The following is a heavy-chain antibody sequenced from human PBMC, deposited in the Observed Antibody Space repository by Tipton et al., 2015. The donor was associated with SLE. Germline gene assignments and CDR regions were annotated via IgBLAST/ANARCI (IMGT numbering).Heavy chain of an antibody. J-gene: IGHJ2*01. CDR2: NYSGGSRT. Sequence: SLRLSCAASGFTFDDYAMNWVRQAPGKGPEWVSINYSGGSRTYYADSVKGRFTISRDNSKNTLYLQMNSLRAEDTAVYYCAKPCLSGYCSSPSCDWYFDLWGRGTLVTVSS. CDR3: AKPCLSGYCSSPSCDWYFDL. CDR1: GFTFDDYA. V-gene: IGHV3-23*03. D-gene: IGHD2-2*01.